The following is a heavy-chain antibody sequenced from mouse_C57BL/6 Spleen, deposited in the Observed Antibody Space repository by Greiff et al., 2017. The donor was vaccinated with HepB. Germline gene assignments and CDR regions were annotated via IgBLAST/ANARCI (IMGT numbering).Heavy chain of an antibody. Sequence: QVQLQQPGAELVKPGASVKLSCKASGYTFTSYWMQWVKQRPGQGLEWIGEIDPSDSYTNYNQKLKGKATLTVDTSSSTAYMQLSSLTSEDSAVYYCARRGLGRAWFAYWGQGTLVTVSA. V-gene: IGHV1-50*01. CDR1: GYTFTSYW. CDR3: ARRGLGRAWFAY. CDR2: IDPSDSYT. D-gene: IGHD4-1*01. J-gene: IGHJ3*01.